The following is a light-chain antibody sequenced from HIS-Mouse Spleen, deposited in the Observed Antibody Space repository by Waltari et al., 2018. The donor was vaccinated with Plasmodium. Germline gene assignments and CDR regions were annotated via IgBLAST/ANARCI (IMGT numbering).Light chain of an antibody. CDR2: KAS. J-gene: IGKJ1*01. V-gene: IGKV1-5*03. CDR1: HSISSW. Sequence: DIQMTQSPSTLSAAVVDRVTITCRASHSISSWLAWYQQKPGKAPKLLIYKASSLESGVPSRFSGSGSGTEFTLTISSLQPDDFATYYCQQYNSYWTFGQGTKVEIK. CDR3: QQYNSYWT.